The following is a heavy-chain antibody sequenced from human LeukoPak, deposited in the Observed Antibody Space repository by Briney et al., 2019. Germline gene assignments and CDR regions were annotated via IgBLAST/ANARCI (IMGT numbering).Heavy chain of an antibody. CDR3: ARDRSTSSAGFDP. CDR2: ISSSGSTI. V-gene: IGHV3-11*01. J-gene: IGHJ5*02. Sequence: LSLTCAVSGGSISSGGYSWSWIRQAPGKGLEWVSYISSSGSTIYYADSVKGRFTISRDNAKNSLYLQMNSLRAEDTAVYYCARDRSTSSAGFDPWGQGTLVTVSS. CDR1: GGSISSGGYS. D-gene: IGHD2-2*01.